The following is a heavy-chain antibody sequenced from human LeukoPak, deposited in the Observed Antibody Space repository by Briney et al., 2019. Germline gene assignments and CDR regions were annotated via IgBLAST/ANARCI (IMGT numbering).Heavy chain of an antibody. V-gene: IGHV3-72*01. CDR1: GSTFSDHH. CDR3: TRVLTTDRGWYTFEF. CDR2: ARNKPNSCST. Sequence: PGGSLRLSCEGSGSTFSDHHMDWVRQAPGMGLEWVGRGPARNKPNSCSTQYATSVRGRFTISRDDSKNSLYLQISSLTTEDTAMYYCTRVLTTDRGWYTFEFWGQGVLVTVSS. J-gene: IGHJ4*02. D-gene: IGHD6-19*01.